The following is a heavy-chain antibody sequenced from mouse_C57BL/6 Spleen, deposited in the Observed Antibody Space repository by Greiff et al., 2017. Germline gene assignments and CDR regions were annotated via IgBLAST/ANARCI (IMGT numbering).Heavy chain of an antibody. V-gene: IGHV1-26*01. J-gene: IGHJ1*03. Sequence: EVQLQQSGPELVKPGASVKISCKASGYTFTDYYMNWVKQSHGKSLEWIGDINPNNGGTSYNQKFKGKATLTVDKSSSTAYMELRSLTSEDSAVYYCARFTTVERDWYFDVWGTGTTVTVSS. CDR1: GYTFTDYY. CDR2: INPNNGGT. CDR3: ARFTTVERDWYFDV. D-gene: IGHD1-1*01.